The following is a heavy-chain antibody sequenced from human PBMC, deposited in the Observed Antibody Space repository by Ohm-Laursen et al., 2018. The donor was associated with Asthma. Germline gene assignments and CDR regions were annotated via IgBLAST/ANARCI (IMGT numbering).Heavy chain of an antibody. Sequence: WVRQAPGKGLEWVSAISGSGGSTYYADSVKGRFTISRDNSKNTLYLQMNSLRAEDTAVYYCASRCTNGVCYTKGLDYYYGMDVWGQGTTVTVSS. J-gene: IGHJ6*02. V-gene: IGHV3-23*01. D-gene: IGHD2-8*01. CDR2: ISGSGGST. CDR3: ASRCTNGVCYTKGLDYYYGMDV.